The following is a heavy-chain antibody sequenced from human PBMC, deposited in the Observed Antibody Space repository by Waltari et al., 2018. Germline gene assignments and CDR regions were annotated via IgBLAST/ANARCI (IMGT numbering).Heavy chain of an antibody. CDR1: GYTFAAYY. CDR3: ARVGQLSVFVEGFDV. D-gene: IGHD1-1*01. Sequence: QVQLVQSGAEVEKPGASVMVSCKASGYTFAAYYMHWVRQAPGQGLEWMGWINANSGDTTYAQKFQGRVTMTRDTSISTAYLDLSGLRSDDTAMYFCARVGQLSVFVEGFDVWGQGTMVTVSS. J-gene: IGHJ3*01. CDR2: INANSGDT. V-gene: IGHV1-2*02.